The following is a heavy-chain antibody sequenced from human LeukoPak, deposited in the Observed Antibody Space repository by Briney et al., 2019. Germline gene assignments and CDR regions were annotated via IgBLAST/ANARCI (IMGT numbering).Heavy chain of an antibody. Sequence: SETLSLTCTVSGGSISGFYWGWLRQPPGKGLEWIGYIYYSGSTNYNPSLKSRVTMSVDTSKNQLSLKLSSVTAADTALYYCARKGLGSTSPFGYWGQGTLVTVSS. CDR2: IYYSGST. D-gene: IGHD6-6*01. CDR1: GGSISGFY. CDR3: ARKGLGSTSPFGY. J-gene: IGHJ4*02. V-gene: IGHV4-59*01.